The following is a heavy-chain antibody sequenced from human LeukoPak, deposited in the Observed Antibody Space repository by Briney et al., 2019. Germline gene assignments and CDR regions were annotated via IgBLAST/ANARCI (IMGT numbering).Heavy chain of an antibody. J-gene: IGHJ6*02. CDR1: GYSFTSYW. CDR2: IYPGDSDA. V-gene: IGHV5-51*01. CDR3: ARNLLPATYYYYGMDV. D-gene: IGHD1-14*01. Sequence: GESLKISCQGSGYSFTSYWIGWVRQMPGKGLEWMGIIYPGDSDARYSPSFQGQVTISADKSISTAYLQWSSLKASDTAMYYCARNLLPATYYYYGMDVWGQGTTVTVSS.